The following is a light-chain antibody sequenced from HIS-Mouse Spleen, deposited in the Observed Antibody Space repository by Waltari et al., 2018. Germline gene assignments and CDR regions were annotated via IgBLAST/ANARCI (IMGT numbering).Light chain of an antibody. CDR3: CSYAGSSTLV. Sequence: QSALTQPASVSGSPGQSITISCTGTSSDVGSSNLASWYQQHPGKAPKRMIYEGSKRPSGVSNRFSGSKSGNTASLTISGLQAEDEADYYCCSYAGSSTLVFGGGTKLTVL. CDR1: SSDVGSSNL. CDR2: EGS. V-gene: IGLV2-23*01. J-gene: IGLJ2*01.